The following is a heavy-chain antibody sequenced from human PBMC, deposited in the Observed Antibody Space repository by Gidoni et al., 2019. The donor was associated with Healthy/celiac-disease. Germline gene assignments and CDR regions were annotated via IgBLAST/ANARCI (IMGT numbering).Heavy chain of an antibody. CDR2: INPNSGGT. J-gene: IGHJ5*02. Sequence: QVQLVQSGAEVKKPGASVKVSCKASGYTFTGSSMHWVRQAPGQGLEWMGWINPNSGGTNYAQKFQGRVTMTRDTSISTAYMELSRLRSDDTAVYYCARGGYCSGGSCRGRNWFDPWGQGTLVTVSS. V-gene: IGHV1-2*02. CDR3: ARGGYCSGGSCRGRNWFDP. D-gene: IGHD2-15*01. CDR1: GYTFTGSS.